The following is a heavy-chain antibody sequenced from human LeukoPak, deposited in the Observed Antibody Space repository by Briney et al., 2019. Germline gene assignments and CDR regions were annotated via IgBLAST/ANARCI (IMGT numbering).Heavy chain of an antibody. D-gene: IGHD2-2*01. CDR3: ARDLVVVPPFDY. CDR2: ISSSSSYI. Sequence: GGSLRLSCAASGFTVSNNYMNWVRQAPGKGLEWVSSISSSSSYIYYADSVKGRFTISRDNAKNSLYLQMNSLRAEDTAVYYCARDLVVVPPFDYWGQGTLVTVSS. CDR1: GFTVSNNY. J-gene: IGHJ4*02. V-gene: IGHV3-21*01.